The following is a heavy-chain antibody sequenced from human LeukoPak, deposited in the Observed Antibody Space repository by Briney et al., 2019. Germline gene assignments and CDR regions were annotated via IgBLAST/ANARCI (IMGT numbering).Heavy chain of an antibody. CDR3: ARLSIAARPHYFDY. V-gene: IGHV4-39*01. D-gene: IGHD6-6*01. CDR2: IYYSGST. J-gene: IGHJ4*02. CDR1: GYSISSSSYY. Sequence: SETLSLNCAVSGYSISSSSYYWGWIRQPPGKGLEWIGSIYYSGSTYYNPSLKSRVTISVDTSKNQFSLKLSSVTAADTAVYYCARLSIAARPHYFDYWGQGTLVTVSS.